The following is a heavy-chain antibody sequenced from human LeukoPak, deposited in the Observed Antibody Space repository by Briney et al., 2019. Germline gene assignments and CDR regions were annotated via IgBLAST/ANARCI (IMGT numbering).Heavy chain of an antibody. Sequence: GGSLRLSCAASGFTFSSYGMHWVRQAPGKGLEWVAFIRYDGSNKYYADSVKGRFTISRDNSKNTLYLQMNSLRAEDTAVYYCARDRGYSGYDYNYYYGMDVWGQGTTVTVSS. J-gene: IGHJ6*02. D-gene: IGHD5-12*01. V-gene: IGHV3-30*02. CDR2: IRYDGSNK. CDR1: GFTFSSYG. CDR3: ARDRGYSGYDYNYYYGMDV.